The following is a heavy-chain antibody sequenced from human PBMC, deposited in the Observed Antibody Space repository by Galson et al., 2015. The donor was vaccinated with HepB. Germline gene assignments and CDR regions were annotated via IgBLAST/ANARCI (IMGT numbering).Heavy chain of an antibody. CDR2: ISSSSSTI. CDR1: GFTFSSYS. Sequence: SLRLSCAASGFTFSSYSMNWVRQAPGKGLEWVSYISSSSSTIYYADSVKGRFTISRDNAKNSLYLQMSSLRDEDTAVYYCASPMGVGVTGYYGMDVWGQGTTVTVSS. J-gene: IGHJ6*02. CDR3: ASPMGVGVTGYYGMDV. V-gene: IGHV3-48*02. D-gene: IGHD1-26*01.